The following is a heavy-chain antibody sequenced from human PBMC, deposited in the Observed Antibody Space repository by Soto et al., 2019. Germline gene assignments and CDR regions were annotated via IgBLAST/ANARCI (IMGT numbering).Heavy chain of an antibody. CDR3: ARDSLVPASYYYYYYGMDV. D-gene: IGHD2-2*01. J-gene: IGHJ6*02. CDR2: INAGNGNT. Sequence: ASVKVSCKASGYTFTSYAMHWVRQAPGQRLEWMGWINAGNGNTKYSQKFQGRVTITRDTSASTAYMELSRLRSDDTAVYYCARDSLVPASYYYYYYGMDVWGQGTTVTVSS. CDR1: GYTFTSYA. V-gene: IGHV1-3*01.